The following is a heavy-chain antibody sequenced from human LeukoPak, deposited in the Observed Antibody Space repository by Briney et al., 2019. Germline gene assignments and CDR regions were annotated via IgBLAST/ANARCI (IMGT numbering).Heavy chain of an antibody. V-gene: IGHV1-2*02. CDR2: INPNSGGT. D-gene: IGHD5-18*01. J-gene: IGHJ4*02. CDR3: ARVGIGGYSYGFHDY. Sequence: VSVKVSCKASGYTFTSYYMHWVQQAPGQGLEWMGWINPNSGGTNYAQKFQGRVTMTGDTSISTAYMELSRLRSDDTAVYYCARVGIGGYSYGFHDYWGQGTLVTVSS. CDR1: GYTFTSYY.